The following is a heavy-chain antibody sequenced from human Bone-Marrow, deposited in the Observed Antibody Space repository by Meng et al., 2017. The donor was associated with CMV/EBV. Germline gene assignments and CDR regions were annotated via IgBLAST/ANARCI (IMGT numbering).Heavy chain of an antibody. J-gene: IGHJ6*02. CDR3: ASESITIFGVVRLGMDV. V-gene: IGHV4-61*01. D-gene: IGHD3-3*01. CDR1: GGSVSSGSYY. Sequence: GSLRLSCTVSGGSVSSGSYYWSWIRQPPGKGLEWIGYIYYSGSTNYNPSLKSRVTISVDTYKNQVSLKLSSVNAADTAVYYCASESITIFGVVRLGMDVWGQGTTVTVSS. CDR2: IYYSGST.